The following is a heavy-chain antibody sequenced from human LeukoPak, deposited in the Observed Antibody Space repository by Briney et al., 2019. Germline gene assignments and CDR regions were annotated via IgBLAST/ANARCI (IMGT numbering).Heavy chain of an antibody. CDR1: GGSISSGGYY. V-gene: IGHV4-61*08. D-gene: IGHD5-24*01. CDR3: ARHGPNGMDV. J-gene: IGHJ6*02. CDR2: IYYSGST. Sequence: SETLSLTCTVSGGSISSGGYYWSWIRQHPGKGLEWIGYIYYSGSTNYNPSLKSRVAISVDTSKNQFSLKLSSVTAADTAVYYCARHGPNGMDVWGQGTTVTVSS.